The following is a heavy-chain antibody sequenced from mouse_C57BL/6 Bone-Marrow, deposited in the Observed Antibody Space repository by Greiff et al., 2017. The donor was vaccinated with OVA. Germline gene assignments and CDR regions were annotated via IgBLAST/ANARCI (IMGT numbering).Heavy chain of an antibody. CDR3: ARTTVVATNFDY. D-gene: IGHD1-1*01. Sequence: EVQGVESGPELVKPGASVKMSCKASGYTFTDYNMHWVKQSHGKSLEWIGYINPNNGGTSYNQKFKGKATLTVNKSSSTAYMELRSLTSEDSAVYYCARTTVVATNFDYWGQGTTLTVSS. J-gene: IGHJ2*01. CDR2: INPNNGGT. CDR1: GYTFTDYN. V-gene: IGHV1-22*01.